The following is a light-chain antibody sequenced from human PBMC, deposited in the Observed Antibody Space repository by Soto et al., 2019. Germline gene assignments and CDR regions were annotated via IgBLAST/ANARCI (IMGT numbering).Light chain of an antibody. V-gene: IGLV2-11*01. Sequence: QSVLTQPRSVSGSPGQSVTISCTGTTYDVGDYKYVSWYRQHPGKAPKLMIYDISERPSGVPDRFSGSKSGNTASLTISGIQSEDEAAYYCCSYAGSYSYVFGTGTKLNVL. CDR3: CSYAGSYSYV. J-gene: IGLJ1*01. CDR1: TYDVGDYKY. CDR2: DIS.